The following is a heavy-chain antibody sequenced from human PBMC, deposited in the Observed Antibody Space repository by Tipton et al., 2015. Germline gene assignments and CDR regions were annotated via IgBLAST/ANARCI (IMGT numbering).Heavy chain of an antibody. CDR1: GFTFSSYD. V-gene: IGHV3-30*18. Sequence: SGFTFSSYDIHWVRQAPGKGLEWVAVISYDGSNKYYADSVKGRFTISRDNSKNTLYLQMNSLRAEDTAVYYCAKDQWFDPWGQGTLVTVSS. CDR2: ISYDGSNK. J-gene: IGHJ5*02. CDR3: AKDQWFDP.